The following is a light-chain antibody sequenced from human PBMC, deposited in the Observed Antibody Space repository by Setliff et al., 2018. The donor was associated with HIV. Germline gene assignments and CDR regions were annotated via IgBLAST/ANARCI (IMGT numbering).Light chain of an antibody. CDR3: CSYAGSYPSYV. V-gene: IGLV2-11*01. CDR2: DVS. J-gene: IGLJ1*01. CDR1: SSDVGGYNY. Sequence: ALTQPRSVSGSPGQSVTISCTGTSSDVGGYNYVSWYQQYPGKAPKLMIYDVSERPSGVPDRFSGSKSGNAASLTISGLQAEDDADYYCCSYAGSYPSYVFGTGTKVTVL.